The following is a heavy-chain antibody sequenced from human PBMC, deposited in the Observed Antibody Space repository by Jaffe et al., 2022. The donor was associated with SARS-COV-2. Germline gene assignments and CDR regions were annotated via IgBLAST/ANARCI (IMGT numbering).Heavy chain of an antibody. V-gene: IGHV4-39*01. Sequence: QLQLQESGPGLVKPSETLSLTCTVSGGSLSSSNYYWGWIRQPPGKGLEWIGSAYYSGSTYYNPSLKSRVTISVDTSKNQFSLKLSSVTAADTAVFFCARHFWGSHNWFDPWGQGTLVTVSS. D-gene: IGHD7-27*01. CDR3: ARHFWGSHNWFDP. CDR2: AYYSGST. CDR1: GGSLSSSNYY. J-gene: IGHJ5*02.